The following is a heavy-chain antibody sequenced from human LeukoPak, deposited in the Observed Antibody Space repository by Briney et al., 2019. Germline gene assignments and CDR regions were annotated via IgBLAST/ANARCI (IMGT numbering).Heavy chain of an antibody. Sequence: SETLSLTCTVSGGSISSYYWSWIRQPPGKGLEWIGYIYYSGSTNYNPSLKSRVTISVDTSKNQFSLKLSSVTAADTAVYYCARAVVTGGYYFDYWGQGTLVTVSS. CDR2: IYYSGST. D-gene: IGHD2-21*02. V-gene: IGHV4-59*01. J-gene: IGHJ4*02. CDR3: ARAVVTGGYYFDY. CDR1: GGSISSYY.